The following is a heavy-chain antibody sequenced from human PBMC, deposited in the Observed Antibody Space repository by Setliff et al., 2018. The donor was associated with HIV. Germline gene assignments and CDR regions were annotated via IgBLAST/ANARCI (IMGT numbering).Heavy chain of an antibody. J-gene: IGHJ5*02. D-gene: IGHD1-1*01. Sequence: PGGSLRLSCAASGFTFSGYSMNWVRQASGKGLQWLSYVSSSGSTIFYADSVKGRFTISRDNAKNSVYLQMNSLRADDTAVYYCARTSTTTGTTLNWFDPWGQGTLVTVSS. CDR2: VSSSGSTI. CDR3: ARTSTTTGTTLNWFDP. V-gene: IGHV3-48*01. CDR1: GFTFSGYS.